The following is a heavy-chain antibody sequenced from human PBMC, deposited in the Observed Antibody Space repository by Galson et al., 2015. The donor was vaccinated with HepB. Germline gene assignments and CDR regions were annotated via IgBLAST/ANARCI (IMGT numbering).Heavy chain of an antibody. CDR1: GSTFTSYD. J-gene: IGHJ5*02. V-gene: IGHV1-8*01. CDR3: ARGSGKGIAARDNWFDP. Sequence: SVTVSCKASGSTFTSYDINWVRQATGQGLEWMGWMNPNSGNTGYAQKFQGRVTMTRNTSISTAYMELSSLRSEDTAVYYCARGSGKGIAARDNWFDPWGQGTLVTVSS. CDR2: MNPNSGNT. D-gene: IGHD6-6*01.